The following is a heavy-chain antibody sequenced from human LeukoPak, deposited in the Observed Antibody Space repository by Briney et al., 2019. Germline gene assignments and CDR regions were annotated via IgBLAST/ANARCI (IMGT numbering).Heavy chain of an antibody. CDR1: GYTFTSYY. D-gene: IGHD3-10*01. V-gene: IGHV1-46*01. J-gene: IGHJ4*02. CDR3: ARVGSASVWFGELLLRGPFDY. Sequence: GASVKVSCKASGYTFTSYYMHWVRQAPGQGLEWVGIINPSGGSTSYAQKFQGRVTMTRDTSTSTVYMELSSLRSEDTAVYYCARVGSASVWFGELLLRGPFDYWGQGTLVTVSS. CDR2: INPSGGST.